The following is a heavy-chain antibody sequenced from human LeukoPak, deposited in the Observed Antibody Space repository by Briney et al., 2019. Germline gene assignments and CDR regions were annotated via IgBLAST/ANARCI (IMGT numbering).Heavy chain of an antibody. J-gene: IGHJ4*02. CDR2: IRYDGSNK. V-gene: IGHV3-30*02. D-gene: IGHD3-3*01. CDR1: GFTFSSYS. CDR3: AKDGGPAFGVDEFDY. Sequence: GGSLRLSCAASGFTFSSYSMNWVRQAPGKGLEWVAFIRYDGSNKYYADSVKGRFTISRDNSKNTLYLQMNSLRAEDTAVYYCAKDGGPAFGVDEFDYWGQGTLVTVSS.